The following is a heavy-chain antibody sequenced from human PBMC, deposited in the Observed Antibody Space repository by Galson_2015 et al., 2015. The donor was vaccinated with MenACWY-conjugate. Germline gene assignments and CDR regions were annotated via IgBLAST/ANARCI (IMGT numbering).Heavy chain of an antibody. J-gene: IGHJ6*04. Sequence: SMRLSCEASGFTVSSNYMSWVRQAPGKGLEWVSVIYSGGSTYYADPVKGRFTISRGNSKNTLYLQMNSLRAEDAAVYYCARDFDCNLDVWGKGTTVTVSS. CDR1: GFTVSSNY. CDR3: ARDFDCNLDV. D-gene: IGHD2-21*01. V-gene: IGHV3-53*01. CDR2: IYSGGST.